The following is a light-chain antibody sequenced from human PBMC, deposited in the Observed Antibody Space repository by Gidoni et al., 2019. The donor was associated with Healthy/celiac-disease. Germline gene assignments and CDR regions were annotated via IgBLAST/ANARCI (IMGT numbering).Light chain of an antibody. CDR1: KLGDKY. V-gene: IGLV3-1*01. J-gene: IGLJ2*01. Sequence: YEVTQPPSVSVSPGQTASITCSGDKLGDKYACWYQQKPGQSPVLVIYQDSKRPSGIPERFSGSNSGNTATLTISGTQAMYEADYYCQAWDSSTVVFGGGTKLTVL. CDR2: QDS. CDR3: QAWDSSTVV.